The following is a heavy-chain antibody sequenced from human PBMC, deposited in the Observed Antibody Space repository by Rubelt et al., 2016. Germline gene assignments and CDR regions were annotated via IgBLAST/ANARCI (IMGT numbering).Heavy chain of an antibody. CDR1: YR. V-gene: IGHV3-33*01. CDR3: VVGGATFDY. J-gene: IGHJ4*02. CDR2: IWSDGSKK. Sequence: YRMHWVRQAPGKGLEWLAFIWSDGSKKYYTDSVKGRFTISRDNSRSTLYLQLSSLRAEDTAVYYCVVGGATFDYWGQGTLVTVSS. D-gene: IGHD1-26*01.